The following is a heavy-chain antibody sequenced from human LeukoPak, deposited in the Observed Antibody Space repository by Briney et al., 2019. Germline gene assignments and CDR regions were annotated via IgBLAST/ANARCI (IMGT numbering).Heavy chain of an antibody. V-gene: IGHV3-23*01. Sequence: GGSLRLSCAASGFTFSRYSMNWVRQAPGKGLEWVSAISGSGGSTYYADSVKGRFTISRDNSKNTLYLQMNSLRAEDTAVYYCAKYGSGAPPLDYWGQGTLVTVSS. D-gene: IGHD3-10*01. CDR1: GFTFSRYS. J-gene: IGHJ4*02. CDR3: AKYGSGAPPLDY. CDR2: ISGSGGST.